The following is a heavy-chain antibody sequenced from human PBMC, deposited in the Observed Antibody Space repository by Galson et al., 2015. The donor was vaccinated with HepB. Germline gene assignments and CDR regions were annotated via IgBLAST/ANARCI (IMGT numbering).Heavy chain of an antibody. Sequence: QSGAEVKKPGESLKISCKGSGYSFTSYWIGWVRQMPGKGLEWMGIIYPGDSDTRYSPSFQGQVTISADKSISTAYLQWSSLKASDTAMYYRARLTGCSSTSCYIFDYWGQGTLVTVSS. CDR2: IYPGDSDT. CDR1: GYSFTSYW. D-gene: IGHD2-2*02. V-gene: IGHV5-51*03. CDR3: ARLTGCSSTSCYIFDY. J-gene: IGHJ4*02.